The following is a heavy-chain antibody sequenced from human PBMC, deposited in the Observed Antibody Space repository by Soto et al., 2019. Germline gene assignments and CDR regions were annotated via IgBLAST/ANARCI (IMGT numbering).Heavy chain of an antibody. Sequence: ASVKVSCKASGYTFTSYYMNWVRQAPGQGLEWMGIINPSGGSTSYAQKFPGRVTMTRDTSTRTVYMELSSLRSEDTAVYYCARSPPYYYDSSGNWWFDPWGQGTLVTVCS. CDR1: GYTFTSYY. V-gene: IGHV1-46*01. CDR2: INPSGGST. J-gene: IGHJ5*02. CDR3: ARSPPYYYDSSGNWWFDP. D-gene: IGHD3-22*01.